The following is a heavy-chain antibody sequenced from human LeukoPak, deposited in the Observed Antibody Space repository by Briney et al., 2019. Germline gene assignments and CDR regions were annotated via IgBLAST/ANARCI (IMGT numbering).Heavy chain of an antibody. D-gene: IGHD2-15*01. CDR2: ISSSSSYI. J-gene: IGHJ4*02. CDR3: ARPYCSGGSCHMPGDPFDY. Sequence: PGGSLRLSCAASGFTFSSYAMHWVRQAPGKGLEWVSSISSSSSYIYYADSVKGRFTISRDNAKNSLYLQMNSLRAEDTAVYYCARPYCSGGSCHMPGDPFDYWGQGTLVTVSS. V-gene: IGHV3-21*01. CDR1: GFTFSSYA.